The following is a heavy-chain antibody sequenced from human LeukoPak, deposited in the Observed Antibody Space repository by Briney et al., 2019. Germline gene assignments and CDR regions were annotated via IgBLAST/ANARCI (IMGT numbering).Heavy chain of an antibody. CDR3: ARVKQWAAFDF. J-gene: IGHJ4*02. V-gene: IGHV4-39*01. CDR2: IYYSGST. D-gene: IGHD6-19*01. CDR1: GGSISSSSYY. Sequence: SETLSLTCTVSGGSISSSSYYWGWIRQPPGKGLEWIGNIYYSGSTYYNPSLKSRVTTSVDTSKNQFSLNLSSVIAADTAVYYCARVKQWAAFDFWGQGTLVTVSS.